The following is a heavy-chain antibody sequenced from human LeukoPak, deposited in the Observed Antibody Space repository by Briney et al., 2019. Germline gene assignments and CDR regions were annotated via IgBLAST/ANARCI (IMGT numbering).Heavy chain of an antibody. D-gene: IGHD2-15*01. CDR1: GFTFSSYS. Sequence: TGGSRRLSCAASGFTFSSYSMNWVRQVPGKGLEWVSYISSSSSTIYYADSVKGRFTISRDNAKNSLYLQMNSLRAEDTAVYYCAREGLSYCSGGSCYLIGGYEHLIDIWGQGTMVTVSS. V-gene: IGHV3-48*01. CDR3: AREGLSYCSGGSCYLIGGYEHLIDI. CDR2: ISSSSSTI. J-gene: IGHJ3*02.